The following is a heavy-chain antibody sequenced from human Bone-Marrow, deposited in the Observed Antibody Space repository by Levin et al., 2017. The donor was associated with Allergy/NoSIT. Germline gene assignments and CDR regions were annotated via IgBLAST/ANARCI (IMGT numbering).Heavy chain of an antibody. CDR2: IKQDGSEK. J-gene: IGHJ5*02. Sequence: GGSLRLSCAASGFTFSSYWMSWVRQAPGKGLEWVANIKQDGSEKYYVDSVKGRFTISRDNAKNALYMQMNSLRAEDTAVYYCARPGYDFWSGYWGNWFDPWGQGTLVTVSS. D-gene: IGHD3-3*01. V-gene: IGHV3-7*03. CDR3: ARPGYDFWSGYWGNWFDP. CDR1: GFTFSSYW.